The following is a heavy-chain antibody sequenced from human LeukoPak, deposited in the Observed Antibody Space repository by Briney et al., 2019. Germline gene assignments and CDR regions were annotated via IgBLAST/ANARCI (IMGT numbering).Heavy chain of an antibody. CDR1: GFTFSSYA. D-gene: IGHD1-14*01. CDR2: ISGSGGST. J-gene: IGHJ4*02. CDR3: AKFKGEPYYFDY. V-gene: IGHV3-23*01. Sequence: GGSLRLSCAASGFTFSSYAMSWVRQAPGKGLEWVSAISGSGGSTYYADSVKGRFTISRDNSKSTLYLQMNSLRAEDTAVYYYAKFKGEPYYFDYWGQGTLVTVSS.